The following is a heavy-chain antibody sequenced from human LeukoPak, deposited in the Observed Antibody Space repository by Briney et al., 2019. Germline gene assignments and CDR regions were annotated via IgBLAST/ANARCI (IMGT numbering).Heavy chain of an antibody. Sequence: GGSLRLSCAASGFTFSSYAMSWVRQAPGEGLEWVSSISSGGVSTYYADSVMGRFTISRDNSKNMLYLQMNSLRAEDTALYYCARGLRIVDSWGQGTLVTASS. V-gene: IGHV3-23*01. J-gene: IGHJ4*02. CDR2: ISSGGVST. CDR1: GFTFSSYA. D-gene: IGHD3-16*02. CDR3: ARGLRIVDS.